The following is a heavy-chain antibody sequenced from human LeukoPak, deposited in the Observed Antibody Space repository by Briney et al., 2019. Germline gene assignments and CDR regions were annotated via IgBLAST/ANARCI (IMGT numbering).Heavy chain of an antibody. CDR1: GGSFSGYY. D-gene: IGHD2-2*01. CDR2: INHSGST. CDR3: ARGASISIVVVPAAISIPNWFDP. Sequence: PTETLSLTCAVYGGSFSGYYWSWIRQPPGKGLEWIGEINHSGSTNYNPSLKSRVTISVDTSKNQFSLKLSSVTAADTAVYYCARGASISIVVVPAAISIPNWFDPWGQGTLVTVSS. J-gene: IGHJ5*02. V-gene: IGHV4-34*01.